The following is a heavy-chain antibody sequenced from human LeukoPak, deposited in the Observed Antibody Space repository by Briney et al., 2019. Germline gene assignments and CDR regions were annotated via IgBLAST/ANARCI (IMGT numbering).Heavy chain of an antibody. Sequence: QTGGSLRLSCAASGFTVSSNYMSWVRQAPGKGLEWVSVIYSGGSTYYADSVKGRFTISRDNSKNTLYLQMNSLRAEDTAVYYCARVLRRVLTGYYYYYGMDVWGQGTTVIVSS. D-gene: IGHD3-9*01. V-gene: IGHV3-53*01. CDR2: IYSGGST. CDR1: GFTVSSNY. CDR3: ARVLRRVLTGYYYYYGMDV. J-gene: IGHJ6*02.